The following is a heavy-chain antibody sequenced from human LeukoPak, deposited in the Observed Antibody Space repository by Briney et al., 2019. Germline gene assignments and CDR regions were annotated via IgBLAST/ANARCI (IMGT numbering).Heavy chain of an antibody. Sequence: RPGGSLRLSCAASGFIFSNYEMNWVRQPPGKGLEWISYTTTSGGFKIYADFVNGRFTISRDNAKISLYLQLNSLRAEDTGLYYCAREIPMVKGDALDIWGQGTMVTVSS. V-gene: IGHV3-48*03. CDR1: GFIFSNYE. CDR2: TTTSGGFK. D-gene: IGHD5-18*01. CDR3: AREIPMVKGDALDI. J-gene: IGHJ3*02.